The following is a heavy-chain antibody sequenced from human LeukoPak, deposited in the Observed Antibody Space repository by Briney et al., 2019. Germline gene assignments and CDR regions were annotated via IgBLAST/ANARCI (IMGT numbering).Heavy chain of an antibody. D-gene: IGHD3-22*01. J-gene: IGHJ2*01. CDR3: ARVRGSSGYYYGWYFDL. Sequence: SETLSLTCAVYGGSFSGYYWSWIRQPPGKGLEWIGEINHSGSTNYNPSLKSRVTISVDTSKTQFSLKLSSVTAADTAVYYCARVRGSSGYYYGWYFDLWGRGTLVTVSS. CDR1: GGSFSGYY. CDR2: INHSGST. V-gene: IGHV4-34*01.